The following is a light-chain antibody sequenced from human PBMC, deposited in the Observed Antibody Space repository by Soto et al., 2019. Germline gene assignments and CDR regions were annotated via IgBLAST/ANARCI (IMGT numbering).Light chain of an antibody. J-gene: IGLJ2*01. CDR3: CSYAGSYAFVV. Sequence: QSALTQPRSVSGSPGQSVTISCTGTSSDVAGYDYVSWYQQHPDKAPKLMIYDVIKRPSGVPDRFSGSKSGNTASLTISGLQANDEADYYCCSYAGSYAFVVFGGGTKLTVL. CDR1: SSDVAGYDY. V-gene: IGLV2-11*01. CDR2: DVI.